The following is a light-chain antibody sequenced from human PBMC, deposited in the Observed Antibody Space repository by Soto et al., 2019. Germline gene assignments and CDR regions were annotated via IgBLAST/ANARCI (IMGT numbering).Light chain of an antibody. V-gene: IGKV1-39*01. CDR2: AAS. CDR3: QQSFSTPVE. CDR1: QSISSY. J-gene: IGKJ1*01. Sequence: DIQMTQSPSSLSASVGDRVTITCRASQSISSYLNWYQQKPGKAPKLLIYAASNLQSGVPSRFSGSGSGTDFTLTISSLQPEDFATYYCQQSFSTPVEFGQGTKVEIK.